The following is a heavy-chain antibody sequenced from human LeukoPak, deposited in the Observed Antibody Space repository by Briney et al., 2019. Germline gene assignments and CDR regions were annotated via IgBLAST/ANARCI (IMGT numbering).Heavy chain of an antibody. CDR3: ARQISSASVAFDY. CDR1: GGSIRSFY. V-gene: IGHV4-59*01. J-gene: IGHJ4*02. D-gene: IGHD6-6*01. Sequence: LETLSLSCTGPGGSIRSFYWNWGRQFPGEGLGWIGHIYYSGSTNYNPSLMGRVTILVDTSKNRFSLRLTSVTAADTAVYYCARQISSASVAFDYWGQGALVTVSS. CDR2: IYYSGST.